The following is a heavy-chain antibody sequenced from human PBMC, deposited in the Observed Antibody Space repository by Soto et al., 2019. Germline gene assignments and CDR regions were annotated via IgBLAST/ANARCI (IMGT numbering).Heavy chain of an antibody. CDR3: AKEWDYDQPFDY. J-gene: IGHJ4*02. CDR1: GFTFSSYG. D-gene: IGHD3-3*01. CDR2: ISYDGSNK. Sequence: GGSLRLSCAASGFTFSSYGMHWVRQAPGKGLEWVAVISYDGSNKYYADSVKGRFTISRDNSKNTLYLQMNSLRAEDTAVYYCAKEWDYDQPFDYWGQGTLVTVS. V-gene: IGHV3-30*18.